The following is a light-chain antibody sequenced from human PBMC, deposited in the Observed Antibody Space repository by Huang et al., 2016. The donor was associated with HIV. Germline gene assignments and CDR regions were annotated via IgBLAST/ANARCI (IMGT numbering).Light chain of an antibody. V-gene: IGKV3-20*01. CDR1: QSVRASN. Sequence: IVLTQSPGILSLSPGVRATLFCRASQSVRASNLAWYQQRPGQSPRRLIYDASSRATGIPDRFSGGGSRTDFTLTITRLEPEDFAVYYCQQYGTSTGLTFGGGTKVEI. J-gene: IGKJ4*01. CDR3: QQYGTSTGLT. CDR2: DAS.